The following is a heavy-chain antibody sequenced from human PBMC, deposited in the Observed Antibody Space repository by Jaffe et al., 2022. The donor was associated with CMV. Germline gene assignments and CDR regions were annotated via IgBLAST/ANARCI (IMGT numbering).Heavy chain of an antibody. V-gene: IGHV3-7*01. CDR1: GFTFSSYW. J-gene: IGHJ1*01. CDR3: AGSGSGRYSLYSQD. Sequence: EVQLVESGGGLVQPGGSLRLSCAASGFTFSSYWMNWVRQAPGKGLEWVANIRQDGSEKFYVDSVKGRFTVSRDNAKNSLYLQMNSLRAEDTAVYYCAGSGSGRYSLYSQDWGQGTLVTVSS. D-gene: IGHD6-19*01. CDR2: IRQDGSEK.